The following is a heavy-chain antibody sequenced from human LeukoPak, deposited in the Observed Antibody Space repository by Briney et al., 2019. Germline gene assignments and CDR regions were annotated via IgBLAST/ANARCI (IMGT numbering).Heavy chain of an antibody. D-gene: IGHD2/OR15-2a*01. V-gene: IGHV3-23*01. CDR3: AKCNDYYYGMDV. CDR1: GFTFSSYA. J-gene: IGHJ6*02. Sequence: GGSLRLSCAASGFTFSSYAMTWVRQAPGKGLEWVSTVLAGGSTTFYADSVKGRFTISRHNSKNTLYLQMNSLRAEDTAVYYCAKCNDYYYGMDVWGQGTTITVSS. CDR2: VLAGGSTT.